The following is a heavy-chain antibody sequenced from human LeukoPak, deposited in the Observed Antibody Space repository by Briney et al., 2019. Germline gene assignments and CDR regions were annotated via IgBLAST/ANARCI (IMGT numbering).Heavy chain of an antibody. CDR3: ARDEGALTYYFDY. D-gene: IGHD1-26*01. CDR1: GYTFTSYG. CDR2: IIPIFGTA. Sequence: ASVKVSCKASGYTFTSYGISWVRQAPGQGLEWMGGIIPIFGTANYAQKFQGRVTITADESTSTAYMELSSLRSEDTAVYYCARDEGALTYYFDYWGQGTLVTVSS. V-gene: IGHV1-69*13. J-gene: IGHJ4*02.